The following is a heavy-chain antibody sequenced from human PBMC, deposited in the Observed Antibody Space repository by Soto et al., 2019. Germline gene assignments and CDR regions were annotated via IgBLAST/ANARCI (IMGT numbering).Heavy chain of an antibody. CDR2: VNHGGTS. Sequence: PSETLSLTCAVHGGSFSGYYWDWIRQPPGKGLEWIGEVNHGGTSNYNPSLKSRAIISVDTSKNQFSLKLSSVTAADTAVYYCARDWVVEGYGSGSYYTGYYYYGMDVWGQGTTVTVSS. CDR3: ARDWVVEGYGSGSYYTGYYYYGMDV. J-gene: IGHJ6*02. CDR1: GGSFSGYY. D-gene: IGHD3-10*01. V-gene: IGHV4-34*01.